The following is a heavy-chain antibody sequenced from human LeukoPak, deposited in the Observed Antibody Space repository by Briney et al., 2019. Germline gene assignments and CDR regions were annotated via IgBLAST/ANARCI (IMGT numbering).Heavy chain of an antibody. CDR2: TYPGDSDT. CDR1: CSSFTSYW. J-gene: IGHJ4*02. D-gene: IGHD3-10*01. Sequence: GESLKISCKGSCSSFTSYWIGCGRQVPGQGLEWMGITYPGDSDTRHSPSFQGQVTISADKSISTAYLQWNSMKASDTAMYYCARVSRQDGALCYWGQGTLVTVSS. CDR3: ARVSRQDGALCY. V-gene: IGHV5-51*01.